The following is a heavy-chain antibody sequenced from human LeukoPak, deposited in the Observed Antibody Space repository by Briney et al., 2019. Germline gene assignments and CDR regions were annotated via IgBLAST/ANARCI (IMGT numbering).Heavy chain of an antibody. D-gene: IGHD2-21*01. Sequence: PGGSLRLSCAASRFTFSTYTMNWVRQAPGKGLQWVSSISDSGGATFYADSLRGRFTISRDNAKSSLYLQMNSLTAEDTAVYYCVRGDRRDYWGQGTLVTVSS. CDR1: RFTFSTYT. CDR2: ISDSGGAT. CDR3: VRGDRRDY. J-gene: IGHJ4*02. V-gene: IGHV3-21*01.